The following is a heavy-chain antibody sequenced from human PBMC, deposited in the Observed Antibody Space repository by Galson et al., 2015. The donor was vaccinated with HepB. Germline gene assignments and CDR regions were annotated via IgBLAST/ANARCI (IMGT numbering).Heavy chain of an antibody. Sequence: SVKVSCKASGGSFNTYAISWLRQAPGQGLEWMGGIIPMFDTAIYAQKFQGRVTITADKSTNTAYMDLSSLRSEDTAVYYCARDRADYYDSSGYSGAFDFWGQGALVTVS. CDR3: ARDRADYYDSSGYSGAFDF. D-gene: IGHD3-22*01. V-gene: IGHV1-69*06. CDR1: GGSFNTYA. CDR2: IIPMFDTA. J-gene: IGHJ4*02.